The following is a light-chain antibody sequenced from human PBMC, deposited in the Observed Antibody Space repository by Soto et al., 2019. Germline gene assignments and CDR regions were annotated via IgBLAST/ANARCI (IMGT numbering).Light chain of an antibody. CDR2: AAS. CDR1: QGISSY. J-gene: IGKJ2*01. Sequence: AIRMTQSPSSFSASTGDRVTITCRASQGISSYLAWYQQKPGKAPKLLIYAASTLQSGAPSRFSGSGSGTDFTLTISCLKSEDFATYDCQQYYSYLTFGQGTKLESK. V-gene: IGKV1-8*01. CDR3: QQYYSYLT.